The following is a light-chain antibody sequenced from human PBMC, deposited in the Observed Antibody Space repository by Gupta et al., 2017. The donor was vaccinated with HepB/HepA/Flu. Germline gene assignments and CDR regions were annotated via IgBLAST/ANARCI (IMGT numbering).Light chain of an antibody. J-gene: IGKJ3*01. CDR3: QQDGSSPFT. CDR2: GAS. V-gene: IGKV3-20*01. CDR1: LSVGSSY. Sequence: EIVLTQSPGTLSLSPGERATRSCRASLSVGSSYLARYQQKPGQAPRLLIYGASSRATGIPDRYSGRGSWTEFTLTISILDPEDFAVYYCQQDGSSPFTFGHGTKVDIK.